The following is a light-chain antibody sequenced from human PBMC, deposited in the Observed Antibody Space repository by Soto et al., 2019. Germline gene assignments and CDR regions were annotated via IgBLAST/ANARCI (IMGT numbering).Light chain of an antibody. Sequence: QSVLTQPASVSGSPGQSITISCTGTSSDVGGYNYVSWCQQHPGKAPKLMIYDVSNRPSGVSNRFSGSKSGNTASLTISGRQAEDEADYYCSSYTSSSTLVVFGTGTKVTVL. CDR1: SSDVGGYNY. J-gene: IGLJ1*01. CDR3: SSYTSSSTLVV. V-gene: IGLV2-14*01. CDR2: DVS.